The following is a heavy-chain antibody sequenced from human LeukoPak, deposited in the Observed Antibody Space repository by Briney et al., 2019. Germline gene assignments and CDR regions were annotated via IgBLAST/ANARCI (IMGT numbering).Heavy chain of an antibody. CDR1: GFPFRDYY. J-gene: IGHJ4*02. CDR3: TRVRRIVGATIIDY. D-gene: IGHD1-26*01. CDR2: SRPKANGYTT. V-gene: IGHV3-72*01. Sequence: GGSVSLSCTASGFPFRDYYIAWVGQAPGKGLEWVGRSRPKANGYTTDYAASVKGRFSISRVDSKNSLDLQMNSLKTEGTAVHYCTRVRRIVGATIIDYWGQGTLVTVS.